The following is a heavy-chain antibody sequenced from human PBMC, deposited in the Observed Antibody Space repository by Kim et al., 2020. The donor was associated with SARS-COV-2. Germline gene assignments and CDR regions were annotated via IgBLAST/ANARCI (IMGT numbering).Heavy chain of an antibody. Sequence: SETLSLTCTVSGGSVSSGSYYWSWIRQPPGKGLEWIGYIYYSGSTNYNPSLKSRVTISVDTSKNQFSLKLSSVTAADTAVYYCASVVLWFGELFIDYWGQGTLVTVSS. CDR2: IYYSGST. J-gene: IGHJ4*02. D-gene: IGHD3-10*01. V-gene: IGHV4-61*01. CDR1: GGSVSSGSYY. CDR3: ASVVLWFGELFIDY.